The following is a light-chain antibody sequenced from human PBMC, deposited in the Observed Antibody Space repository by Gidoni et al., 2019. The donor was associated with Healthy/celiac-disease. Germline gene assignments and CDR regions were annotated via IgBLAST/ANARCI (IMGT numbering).Light chain of an antibody. CDR1: QGISSY. CDR3: QQYYSYPL. J-gene: IGKJ1*01. V-gene: IGKV1-8*01. CDR2: AAS. Sequence: AIRITQSPSSLSASTGDRVTITCRASQGISSYLAWYQQKPGKAPKLLTYAASTLQSGVPSRFSGSGSGTDFTLTISCLQAEEFATYYCQQYYSYPLFGQGTKVEIK.